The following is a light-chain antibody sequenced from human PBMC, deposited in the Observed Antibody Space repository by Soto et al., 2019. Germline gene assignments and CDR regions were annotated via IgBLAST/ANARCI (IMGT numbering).Light chain of an antibody. CDR2: GAS. Sequence: EIVLTQSPGTLSLSPGERATLSCRASQRVSSSYLAWYQQKPGQAPRLLIYGASSRATRIPDRFSGSGSGTDFTLTISRLEPEDFAVYYCQRYGSSPYTFGQGTKLEIK. CDR3: QRYGSSPYT. V-gene: IGKV3-20*01. CDR1: QRVSSSY. J-gene: IGKJ2*01.